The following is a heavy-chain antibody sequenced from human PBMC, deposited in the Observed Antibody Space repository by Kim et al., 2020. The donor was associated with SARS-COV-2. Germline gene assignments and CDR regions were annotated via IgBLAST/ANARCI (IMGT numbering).Heavy chain of an antibody. J-gene: IGHJ6*03. D-gene: IGHD6-13*01. CDR3: ARPGIAAAGRGYYYYMDV. Sequence: KGRFTISRDNAKNSLYLQMNSLRAEDTAVYYCARPGIAAAGRGYYYYMDVWGKGTTVTVSS. V-gene: IGHV3-7*04.